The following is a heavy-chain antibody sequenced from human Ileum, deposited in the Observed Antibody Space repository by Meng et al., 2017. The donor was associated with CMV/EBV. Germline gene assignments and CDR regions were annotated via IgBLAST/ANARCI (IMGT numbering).Heavy chain of an antibody. CDR3: ARDRVPHGMDV. V-gene: IGHV3-74*01. D-gene: IGHD6-6*01. CDR2: ISGDGRTT. Sequence: GESLKISCAASGFTFGNYWMHWVRQVPGKGLVWVSRISGDGRTTSYADSVKGRFTISRDNAKDSVYLQMNSLRVNDTAVYYCARDRVPHGMDVWGQGTMVTVSS. J-gene: IGHJ6*02. CDR1: GFTFGNYW.